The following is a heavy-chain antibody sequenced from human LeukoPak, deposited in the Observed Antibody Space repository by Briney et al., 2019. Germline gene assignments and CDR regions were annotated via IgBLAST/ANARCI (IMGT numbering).Heavy chain of an antibody. CDR1: GFTFSSYS. Sequence: GGSLRLSCAASGFTFSSYSMNWVRQAPGKGLEWVSSISSSSYIYYADSVKGRFTISRDNAKNSLYLQMNGLRAEDTAVYYCASVDSSSWYVFDYWGQGTLVTVSS. V-gene: IGHV3-21*01. CDR2: ISSSSYI. CDR3: ASVDSSSWYVFDY. J-gene: IGHJ4*02. D-gene: IGHD6-13*01.